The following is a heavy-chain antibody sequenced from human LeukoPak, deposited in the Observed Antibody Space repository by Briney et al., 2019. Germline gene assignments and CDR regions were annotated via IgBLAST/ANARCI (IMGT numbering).Heavy chain of an antibody. D-gene: IGHD3-22*01. CDR3: ARDGWDSSGYYLTPGTRLGD. Sequence: PGGSLRLSCAASGFTFSSYAMHWVRQAPGKGLEWVSGISWNSGSIGYADSVKGRFTISRDNAKNSLYLQMNSLRAEDTAVYYCARDGWDSSGYYLTPGTRLGDWGQGTLVTVSS. CDR1: GFTFSSYA. J-gene: IGHJ4*02. V-gene: IGHV3-48*01. CDR2: ISWNSGSI.